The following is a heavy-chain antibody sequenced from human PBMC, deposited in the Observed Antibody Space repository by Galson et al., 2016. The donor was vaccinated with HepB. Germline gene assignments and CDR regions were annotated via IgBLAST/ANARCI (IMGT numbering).Heavy chain of an antibody. V-gene: IGHV3-53*01. CDR3: TRDPHGDGPNPAVHRGDY. CDR2: IFGGGST. J-gene: IGHJ4*02. D-gene: IGHD3-10*01. CDR1: GFTFNTNN. Sequence: CAVSGFTFNTNNMTWVRQAPGKGLEWVSVIFGGGSTYYADSVAGRFIISKDDSQNIVYLQMKSLTADDTAVYYCTRDPHGDGPNPAVHRGDYWGQGTLVTVSS.